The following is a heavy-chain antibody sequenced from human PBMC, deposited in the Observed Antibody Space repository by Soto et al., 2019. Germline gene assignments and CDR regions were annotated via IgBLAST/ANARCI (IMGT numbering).Heavy chain of an antibody. V-gene: IGHV3-23*01. CDR2: ISGSGGST. CDR1: GFTFSSYA. J-gene: IGHJ4*02. Sequence: GGSLRLSCAASGFTFSSYAMSWVRQAPGKGLEWVSAISGSGGSTYYADSVKGRFTISRDNSKNTLYLQMNSLRGEDTAVYYCAKGGEYSSSAEFDYWGQGTLVTVSS. CDR3: AKGGEYSSSAEFDY. D-gene: IGHD6-6*01.